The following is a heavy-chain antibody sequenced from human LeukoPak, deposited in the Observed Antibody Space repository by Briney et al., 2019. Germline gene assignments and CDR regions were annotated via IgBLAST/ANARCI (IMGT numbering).Heavy chain of an antibody. CDR1: GFTFTSSA. CDR3: AAEVDFWSGGNAFDI. CDR2: IVVGSGNT. J-gene: IGHJ3*02. D-gene: IGHD3-3*01. V-gene: IGHV1-58*02. Sequence: SVKLSCKASGFTFTSSAMQWVRQARGPRLERIGWIVVGSGNTNYAQKFQERVTITRDMSTSTAYMQLSSLRSEDAAVYYCAAEVDFWSGGNAFDIWGQGTMVTVSS.